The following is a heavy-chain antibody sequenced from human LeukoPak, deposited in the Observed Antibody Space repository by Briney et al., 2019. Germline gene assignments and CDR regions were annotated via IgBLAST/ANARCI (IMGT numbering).Heavy chain of an antibody. CDR2: FDPEDGET. D-gene: IGHD2-2*01. J-gene: IGHJ6*02. CDR1: GYTLTELS. CDR3: ATGYCSSTSCSTYGMDV. V-gene: IGHV1-24*01. Sequence: GASVKVSCKVSGYTLTELSMHWVRQAPGKGLEWMGGFDPEDGETIYAQKFQGRVTMTEDTSTDTAYMELSSLRSEDTAVYYCATGYCSSTSCSTYGMDVWGQGTTVTVSS.